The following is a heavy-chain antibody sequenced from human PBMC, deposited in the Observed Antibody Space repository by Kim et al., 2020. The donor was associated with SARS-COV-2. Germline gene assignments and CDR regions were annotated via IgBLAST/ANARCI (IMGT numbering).Heavy chain of an antibody. CDR3: ARQSVTQYGMDV. V-gene: IGHV1-8*01. CDR2: MNPNSGNT. CDR1: GYTFTSYD. Sequence: ASVKVSCKASGYTFTSYDINWVRQATGQGLEWMGWMNPNSGNTGYAQKFQGRVTMTRNTSISTAYMELSSLRSEDTAVYYCARQSVTQYGMDVWGQGTTVTVSS. D-gene: IGHD4-4*01. J-gene: IGHJ6*02.